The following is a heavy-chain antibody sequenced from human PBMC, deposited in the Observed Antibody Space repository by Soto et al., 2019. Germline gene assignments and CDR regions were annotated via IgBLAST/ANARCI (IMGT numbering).Heavy chain of an antibody. D-gene: IGHD3-3*01. J-gene: IGHJ6*02. CDR2: MSFDGNHQ. V-gene: IGHV3-30*03. Sequence: QVHLVESGGGVVQPGGSLRLSCAASGFTINRNDMYWVRQAPGKGLEWVAVMSFDGNHQHYADSVKGRFTISRDNSKNTLALEMNSLRREHTAVYYCASCERFPRVGVNYYALDVWGQGTTVIVSS. CDR1: GFTINRND. CDR3: ASCERFPRVGVNYYALDV.